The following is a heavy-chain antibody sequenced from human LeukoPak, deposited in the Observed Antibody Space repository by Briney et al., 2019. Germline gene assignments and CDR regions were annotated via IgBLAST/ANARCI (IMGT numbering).Heavy chain of an antibody. CDR2: ISYDGSNK. D-gene: IGHD3-22*01. V-gene: IGHV3-30*18. CDR3: AKDTKRYYYDSSGPYFDY. CDR1: GFTFSSYG. J-gene: IGHJ4*02. Sequence: TGRSLRLSCAASGFTFSSYGMHWVRQAPGKGLEWVAVISYDGSNKYYADSVKGRFTISRDNSKNTLYLQMNSLRAEDTAVYYCAKDTKRYYYDSSGPYFDYRGQGTLVTVSS.